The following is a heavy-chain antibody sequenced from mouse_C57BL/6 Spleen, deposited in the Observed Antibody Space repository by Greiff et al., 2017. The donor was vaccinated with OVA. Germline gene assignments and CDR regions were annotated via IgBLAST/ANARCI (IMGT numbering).Heavy chain of an antibody. V-gene: IGHV1-72*01. D-gene: IGHD2-1*01. CDR3: ARGDYYGYGNGYFDY. CDR2: FDLNSGGT. J-gene: IGHJ2*01. Sequence: VQLQQPGAELVKPGASVKLSCKASGYTFTSYWMHWVKQRPGRGLEWIGRFDLNSGGTKNNEQFKSKATLTVDKPSSTAYMQLSSLTSEDSAVYYCARGDYYGYGNGYFDYWGQGTTLTVSS. CDR1: GYTFTSYW.